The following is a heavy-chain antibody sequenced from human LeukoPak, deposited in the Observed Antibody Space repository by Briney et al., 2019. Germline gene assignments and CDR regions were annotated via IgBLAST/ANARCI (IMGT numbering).Heavy chain of an antibody. Sequence: SVKVSCKASGGTFSSYAISWVRQAPGQGLEWMGRIIPIFGITNYAQKFQGRVTITADKSTSTAYMELSSLRSEDTAVYYCVYGYSSGWEYFDYWGQGTLVTVSS. D-gene: IGHD6-19*01. CDR3: VYGYSSGWEYFDY. CDR2: IIPIFGIT. J-gene: IGHJ4*02. CDR1: GGTFSSYA. V-gene: IGHV1-69*04.